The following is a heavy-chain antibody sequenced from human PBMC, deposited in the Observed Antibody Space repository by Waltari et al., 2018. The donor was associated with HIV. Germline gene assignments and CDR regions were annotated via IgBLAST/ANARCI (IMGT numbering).Heavy chain of an antibody. CDR1: GYSISSGYY. Sequence: QVQLQESGPGLVKSSETLSLTCAVSGYSISSGYYWGWIRQPPGKGLEWIGIIYHSGSTYHNPYLKSRVTIAADTSNNQFALKVSSVTAADTAVYYCARGQGLGTFDCWGQGTLVTVSS. J-gene: IGHJ4*02. D-gene: IGHD6-19*01. V-gene: IGHV4-38-2*01. CDR3: ARGQGLGTFDC. CDR2: IYHSGST.